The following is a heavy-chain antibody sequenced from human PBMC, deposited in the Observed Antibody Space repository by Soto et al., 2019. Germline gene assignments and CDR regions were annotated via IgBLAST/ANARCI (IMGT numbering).Heavy chain of an antibody. V-gene: IGHV3-72*01. CDR3: TREKRYYNNLTSFYFDN. Sequence: EVHLVQSGGGLVQPGGSLRLSCAASGFTFSDYYMDWVRRAPGKGLEWVGRIRNKDNNYATEYAASLKGRVTFSRDDSENSLYWQMKSLETEETAVYWFTREKRYYNNLTSFYFDNWGQGTLVTVSS. J-gene: IGHJ4*02. CDR1: GFTFSDYY. D-gene: IGHD3-10*01. CDR2: IRNKDNNYAT.